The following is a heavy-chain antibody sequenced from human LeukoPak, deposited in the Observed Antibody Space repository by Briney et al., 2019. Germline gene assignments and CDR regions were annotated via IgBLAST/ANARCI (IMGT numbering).Heavy chain of an antibody. D-gene: IGHD1-26*01. Sequence: PSATLSLTCTVSGASISSYYWGWVRQPPGKGLEWLGYIYYSGSTNYNPSLKSRVTISVDTSKNQFSLKLSSVTAADTAVYYCARERSGSYPPYYFDYWGQGALVTVSS. CDR1: GASISSYY. J-gene: IGHJ4*02. V-gene: IGHV4-59*01. CDR2: IYYSGST. CDR3: ARERSGSYPPYYFDY.